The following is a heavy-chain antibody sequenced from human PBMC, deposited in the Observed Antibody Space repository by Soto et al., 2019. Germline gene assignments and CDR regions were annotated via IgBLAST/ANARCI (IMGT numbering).Heavy chain of an antibody. V-gene: IGHV3-23*01. D-gene: IGHD1-20*01. Sequence: PGGSLRLSCAASGFTFSSYAMSWVRQAPGKGLEWVSAISGSGGSTYYADSVKGRFTISRDNAKNTLYLQMNSLRAEDTAVYYCAREGVITGASDYWGQGTLVTVSS. J-gene: IGHJ4*02. CDR1: GFTFSSYA. CDR2: ISGSGGST. CDR3: AREGVITGASDY.